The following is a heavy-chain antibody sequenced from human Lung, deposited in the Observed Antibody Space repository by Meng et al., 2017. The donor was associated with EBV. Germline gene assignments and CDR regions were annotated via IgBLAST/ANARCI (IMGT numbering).Heavy chain of an antibody. Sequence: QGQFLTVGAEVKKPGGSVKVSCKASGYSLTTYAMHWVRQAPGQRLEWMGWINAGNGNTKYSEKFQSRVTITRDTAASTAYMELSSLRSEDTAVYYCARTGCSSSSCYDYWGQGTMVTVSS. CDR2: INAGNGNT. V-gene: IGHV1-3*01. CDR3: ARTGCSSSSCYDY. D-gene: IGHD2-2*01. CDR1: GYSLTTYA. J-gene: IGHJ4*02.